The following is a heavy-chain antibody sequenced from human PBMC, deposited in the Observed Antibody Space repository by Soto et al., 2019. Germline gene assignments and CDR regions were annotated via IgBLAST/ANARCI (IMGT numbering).Heavy chain of an antibody. CDR2: ISSSSSYI. CDR1: GFTFSSYS. Sequence: EVQLVESGGGLVKPGGSLRLSCAASGFTFSSYSMNWVRQAPGKGLEWVSSISSSSSYIYYADSVKGRFTISRDNAKNSLYLQMNSLRAEDTVVYYCARGMSYSSSPFDYWGQGTLVTVSS. CDR3: ARGMSYSSSPFDY. D-gene: IGHD6-13*01. J-gene: IGHJ4*02. V-gene: IGHV3-21*01.